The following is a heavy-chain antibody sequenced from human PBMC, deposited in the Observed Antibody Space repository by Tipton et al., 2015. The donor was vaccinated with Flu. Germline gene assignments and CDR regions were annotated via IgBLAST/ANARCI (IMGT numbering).Heavy chain of an antibody. Sequence: TLSLTCDVSGYSIISSYYWGWIRQPPGKGLEWIGNIDHSGNTYYNPSLKWRVSMSVDTSKNQFSLKLDSMTAADTAVYYCANVRNYGSGRSYYFAYWGHGTLITVSS. V-gene: IGHV4-38-2*01. CDR2: IDHSGNT. CDR1: GYSIISSYY. CDR3: ANVRNYGSGRSYYFAY. D-gene: IGHD3-10*01. J-gene: IGHJ4*01.